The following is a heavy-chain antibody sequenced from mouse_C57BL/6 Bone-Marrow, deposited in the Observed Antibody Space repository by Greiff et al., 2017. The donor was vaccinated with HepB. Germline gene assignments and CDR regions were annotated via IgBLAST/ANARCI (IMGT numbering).Heavy chain of an antibody. CDR1: GYTFTSYW. CDR2: INPSNGGT. Sequence: QVHVKQPGTELVKPGASVKLSCKASGYTFTSYWMHWVKQRPGQGLEWIGNINPSNGGTNYNEKFKSKATLTVDKSSSTAYMQLSSLTSEDSAVYYCAREGDGYCWYFDVWGTGTTVTVSS. V-gene: IGHV1-53*01. J-gene: IGHJ1*03. D-gene: IGHD2-3*01. CDR3: AREGDGYCWYFDV.